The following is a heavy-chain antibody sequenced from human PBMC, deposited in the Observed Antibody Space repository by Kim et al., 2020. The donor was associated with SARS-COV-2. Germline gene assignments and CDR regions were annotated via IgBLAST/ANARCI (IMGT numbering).Heavy chain of an antibody. CDR2: INHSGST. D-gene: IGHD3-3*01. CDR3: ARDTSKLPYYDFWSGYYKGMDV. J-gene: IGHJ6*02. V-gene: IGHV4-34*01. CDR1: GGSFSGYY. Sequence: SETLSLTCAVYGGSFSGYYWSWIRQPPGKGLEWIGEINHSGSTNYNPSLKSRVTISVDTSKNQFSLKLSSVTAADTAVYYCARDTSKLPYYDFWSGYYKGMDVWGQGTTVTVSS.